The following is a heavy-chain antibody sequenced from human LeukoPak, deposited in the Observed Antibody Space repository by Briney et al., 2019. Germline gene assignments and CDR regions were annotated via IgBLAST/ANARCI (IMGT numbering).Heavy chain of an antibody. Sequence: GGSLRLSCAASGLTFNNYAMSWVRQAPGKGLVWVSRISPDGNSATYADSVKGRFTISRDNAKNSLYLQMNSLRAEDSAVYYCVSLDGVYYYHMDVWGQGTTVIVSS. CDR1: GLTFNNYA. J-gene: IGHJ6*02. CDR2: ISPDGNSA. V-gene: IGHV3-74*03. D-gene: IGHD3/OR15-3a*01. CDR3: VSLDGVYYYHMDV.